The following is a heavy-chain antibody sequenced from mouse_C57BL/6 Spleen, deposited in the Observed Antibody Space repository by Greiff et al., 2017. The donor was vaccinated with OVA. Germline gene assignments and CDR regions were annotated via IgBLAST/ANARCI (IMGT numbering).Heavy chain of an antibody. CDR1: GYTFTEYT. J-gene: IGHJ2*01. D-gene: IGHD2-3*01. V-gene: IGHV1-62-2*01. CDR3: ARHEYNDGYFDY. CDR2: FYPGSGSI. Sequence: QVHVKQSGAELVKPGASVKLSCKASGYTFTEYTIHWVKQRSGQGLEWIGWFYPGSGSIKYNEKFKDKATLTADKSSSTVYMELSRLTSEDSAVYFCARHEYNDGYFDYWGQGTTLTVSS.